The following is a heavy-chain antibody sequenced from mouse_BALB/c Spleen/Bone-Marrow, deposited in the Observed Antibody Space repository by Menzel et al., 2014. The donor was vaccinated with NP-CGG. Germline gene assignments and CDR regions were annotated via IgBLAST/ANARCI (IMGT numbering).Heavy chain of an antibody. Sequence: QVQLKHSGAELVKPGASVKLSCKASGYTFTSYYMYWVKQRPGQGLEWIGEINPSDGGTNFNEKFKSKATLTVDKSSSTAYMQLSSLTSEDSAVYYCTREGDSPLAYWGQGTLVTVFA. V-gene: IGHV1S81*02. J-gene: IGHJ3*01. CDR1: GYTFTSYY. CDR2: INPSDGGT. CDR3: TREGDSPLAY. D-gene: IGHD2-13*01.